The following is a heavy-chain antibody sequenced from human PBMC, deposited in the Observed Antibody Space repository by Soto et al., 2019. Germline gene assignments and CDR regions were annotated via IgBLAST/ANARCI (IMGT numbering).Heavy chain of an antibody. CDR3: TKDTFGGSDS. J-gene: IGHJ4*02. V-gene: IGHV3-74*01. CDR1: RISLTNFW. CDR2: INPESTTI. D-gene: IGHD2-15*01. Sequence: GGSLRLSCTASRISLTNFWIHWVRQAPGKGLVWVSRINPESTTINYADSVKGRFIISRDNAENTMYLQMNSLSAEDTGVYYCTKDTFGGSDSCGQAPLLTVS.